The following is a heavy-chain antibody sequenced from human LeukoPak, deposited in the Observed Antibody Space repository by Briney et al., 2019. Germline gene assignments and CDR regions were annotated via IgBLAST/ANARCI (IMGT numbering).Heavy chain of an antibody. Sequence: PSETLSLTCAVYGGSFSGYYWSWIRQPPGKGLEWIGEINHSGSTNYNPSLKSRVTISVDTSKNQFPLKLSSVTAADTAVYYCARMGRFLEWLLKRYYYYGMDVWGQGTTVTVSS. V-gene: IGHV4-34*01. CDR3: ARMGRFLEWLLKRYYYYGMDV. J-gene: IGHJ6*02. D-gene: IGHD3-3*01. CDR2: INHSGST. CDR1: GGSFSGYY.